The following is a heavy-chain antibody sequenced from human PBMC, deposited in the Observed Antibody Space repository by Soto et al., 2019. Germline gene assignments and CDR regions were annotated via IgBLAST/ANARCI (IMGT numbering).Heavy chain of an antibody. Sequence: QITLKESGPTLVKPTQTLTLTCSFSGFSLSTTGVGVGWLRHPPGKALEWLALVYWDDDKRYSPSLKTTLTITMDTSKNQVVLAMTNMDPVDTATYYSVYRAEPIRGGYHFDYWGQGTLGTVSS. CDR1: GFSLSTTGVG. CDR2: VYWDDDK. V-gene: IGHV2-5*02. CDR3: VYRAEPIRGGYHFDY. J-gene: IGHJ4*02. D-gene: IGHD1-26*01.